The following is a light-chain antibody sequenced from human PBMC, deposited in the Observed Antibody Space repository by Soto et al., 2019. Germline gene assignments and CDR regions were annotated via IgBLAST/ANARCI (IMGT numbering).Light chain of an antibody. CDR2: DVS. Sequence: QSVLTQPRSVSGSPGQSVTISCTGASSDVGGYEYVSWYQRHPGKAPKLMIYDVSKRPSGVPDRFSGSRSGNTASLTISGLQTEDEADYYCCSYAGSPFYVFGIGTKVTV. V-gene: IGLV2-11*01. J-gene: IGLJ1*01. CDR1: SSDVGGYEY. CDR3: CSYAGSPFYV.